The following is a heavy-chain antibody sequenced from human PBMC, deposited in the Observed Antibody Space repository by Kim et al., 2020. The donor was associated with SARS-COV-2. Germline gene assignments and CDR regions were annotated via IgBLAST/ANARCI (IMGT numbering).Heavy chain of an antibody. Sequence: SETLSLTCTVSGGSISSSIYYWGWIRQPPGRGLEWIGSTHYSGSTYYNPSLKSRVTISVDTSKNQFSLKVSSVTAADTAVYYCARRPSSFRATESYFDYWGQGTLVTVSS. CDR2: THYSGST. V-gene: IGHV4-39*01. CDR3: ARRPSSFRATESYFDY. D-gene: IGHD6-19*01. J-gene: IGHJ4*02. CDR1: GGSISSSIYY.